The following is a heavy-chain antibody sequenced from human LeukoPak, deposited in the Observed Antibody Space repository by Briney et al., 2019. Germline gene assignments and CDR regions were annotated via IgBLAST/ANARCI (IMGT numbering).Heavy chain of an antibody. CDR2: IVPIFGTA. Sequence: ASVKVSCKASGGTFSSYAISWVRQAPGQGLEWMGGIVPIFGTANYAQKFQGRVTITADESTSTAYMELSSLRSEDTAVYYCARQFITIFGVPRRYFDYWGQGTLVTVSS. D-gene: IGHD3-3*01. CDR1: GGTFSSYA. V-gene: IGHV1-69*13. CDR3: ARQFITIFGVPRRYFDY. J-gene: IGHJ4*02.